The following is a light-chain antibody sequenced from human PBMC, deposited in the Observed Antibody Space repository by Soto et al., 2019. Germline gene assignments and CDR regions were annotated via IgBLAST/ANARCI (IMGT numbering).Light chain of an antibody. CDR2: DVT. CDR3: CSYTSRSGPNYV. Sequence: QSVLTQPASVSGSPGQSITISCSGTNRDVGGFDSVSWYQQHPGKAPKLMIYDVTNRPSGVSNRFSGSKSGNTASLTISGLQAEDEADYYCCSYTSRSGPNYVFGTGTKLTVL. CDR1: NRDVGGFDS. J-gene: IGLJ1*01. V-gene: IGLV2-14*01.